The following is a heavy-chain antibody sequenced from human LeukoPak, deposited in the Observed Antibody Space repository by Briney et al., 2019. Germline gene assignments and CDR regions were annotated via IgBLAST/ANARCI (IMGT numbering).Heavy chain of an antibody. D-gene: IGHD6-19*01. J-gene: IGHJ4*02. Sequence: GESLEISCKGSGYTFTGYWIGWVRQMPGKGLEWMGVIYPGDSDTRYSPSFQGQVTISADKSINTAYLQWSSLKASGTAMYYCARARVAVSRYYFDYWGQGTLVTVSS. CDR1: GYTFTGYW. CDR3: ARARVAVSRYYFDY. CDR2: IYPGDSDT. V-gene: IGHV5-51*01.